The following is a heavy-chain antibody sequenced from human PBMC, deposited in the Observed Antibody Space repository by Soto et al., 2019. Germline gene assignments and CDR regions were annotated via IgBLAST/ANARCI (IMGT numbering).Heavy chain of an antibody. D-gene: IGHD6-13*01. Sequence: ETLSLTGTVPGGSISSYYWSWIRQPPGKGLEWIGYIYYSGSTNYNPSLKSRVTISVDTSKNQFSLKLSSVTAADTAVYYCARLLAGYSSSWYNWFDPWGQGTLVTVSS. CDR2: IYYSGST. CDR1: GGSISSYY. J-gene: IGHJ5*02. CDR3: ARLLAGYSSSWYNWFDP. V-gene: IGHV4-59*01.